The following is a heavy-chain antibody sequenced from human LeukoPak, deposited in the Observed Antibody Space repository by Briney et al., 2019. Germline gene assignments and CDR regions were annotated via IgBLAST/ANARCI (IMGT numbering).Heavy chain of an antibody. J-gene: IGHJ4*02. CDR1: GGSISCGGYS. V-gene: IGHV4-30-2*01. D-gene: IGHD3/OR15-3a*01. Sequence: PSQTLSLTCAVSGGSISCGGYSWSWIRQPPGKGLEWIRYIYHSGSTYYNPSLKSRVTISVDRSKNQFSLKLSSVTAADTAVYYCARGGPPDYWGQGTLVTVSS. CDR2: IYHSGST. CDR3: ARGGPPDY.